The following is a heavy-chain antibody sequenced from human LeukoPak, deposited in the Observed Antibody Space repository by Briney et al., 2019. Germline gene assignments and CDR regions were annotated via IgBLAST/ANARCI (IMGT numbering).Heavy chain of an antibody. Sequence: GGSLRLSCAASGLTFSNYWMSWVRQAPGKGLEWVSNIISSGGTTDYADSVKGRFTISRDNSKNTLYLQMNNLRAEDTAVYYCAKDRDFWSGYYPIFDYWGQGTLVTVSS. CDR2: IISSGGTT. J-gene: IGHJ4*02. CDR1: GLTFSNYW. CDR3: AKDRDFWSGYYPIFDY. D-gene: IGHD3-3*01. V-gene: IGHV3-23*01.